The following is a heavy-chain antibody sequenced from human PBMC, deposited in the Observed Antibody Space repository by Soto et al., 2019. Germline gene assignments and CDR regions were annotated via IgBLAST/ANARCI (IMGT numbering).Heavy chain of an antibody. D-gene: IGHD6-13*01. J-gene: IGHJ5*02. CDR1: GGSISSYY. CDR2: IYYSGST. Sequence: SETLSLTCTVSGGSISSYYWSWIRQPPGKGLEWIGYIYYSGSTNYNPSLKSRVTISVDTSKNQFSLKLSSVTAADTAVYYCARGSIAAAGKGWFDPWGQGTLVTVSS. CDR3: ARGSIAAAGKGWFDP. V-gene: IGHV4-59*01.